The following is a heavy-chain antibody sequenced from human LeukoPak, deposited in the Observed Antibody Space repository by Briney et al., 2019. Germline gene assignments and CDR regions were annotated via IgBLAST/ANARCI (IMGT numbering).Heavy chain of an antibody. D-gene: IGHD3-9*01. CDR3: AKGPPTYYDILTGHTYFDY. CDR2: ISSSSSTI. J-gene: IGHJ4*02. V-gene: IGHV3-48*01. Sequence: GGSLRLSCAASGFTFSDYAMHWVRQAPGKGLEWVSYISSSSSTIYYADSVKGRFTISRDNAKNSLYLQMNSLRAEDTAVYYCAKGPPTYYDILTGHTYFDYWGQGTLVTVSS. CDR1: GFTFSDYA.